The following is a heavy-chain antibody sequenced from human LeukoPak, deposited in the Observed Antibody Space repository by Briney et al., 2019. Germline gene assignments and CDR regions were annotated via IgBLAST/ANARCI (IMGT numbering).Heavy chain of an antibody. CDR2: INTNTGNP. J-gene: IGHJ4*02. D-gene: IGHD3-22*01. CDR3: ARETGESYDSSGYHFDY. CDR1: GYTFTSNA. V-gene: IGHV7-4-1*02. Sequence: ASVKVSCKASGYTFTSNALGWVRQAPGQGLEWMGWINTNTGNPTYAQGFTGRFVFSLDTSVSTAYLQISSLKAEDTAVYYCARETGESYDSSGYHFDYWGQGTLVTVSS.